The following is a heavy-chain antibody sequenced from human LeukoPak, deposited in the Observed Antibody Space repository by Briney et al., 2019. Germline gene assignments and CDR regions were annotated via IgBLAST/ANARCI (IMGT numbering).Heavy chain of an antibody. Sequence: PSETLSLTCAVYGGSFSGYYWSWIRQPPGKGLEWTGEINHSGSTNYNPSLKSRVTISVDTSKNQFSLKLSSVTAADTAVYYCARPGVFYGSGSYFSEWGQGTLVTVSS. CDR3: ARPGVFYGSGSYFSE. J-gene: IGHJ4*02. V-gene: IGHV4-34*01. CDR1: GGSFSGYY. CDR2: INHSGST. D-gene: IGHD3-10*01.